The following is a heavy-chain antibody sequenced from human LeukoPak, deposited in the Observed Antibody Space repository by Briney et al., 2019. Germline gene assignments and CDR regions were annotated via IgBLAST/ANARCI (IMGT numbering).Heavy chain of an antibody. V-gene: IGHV4-34*03. J-gene: IGHJ3*02. Sequence: PSETLSLTCAVYDGSFSGYYWSWIRQPPGKGLEWIGEINHSGSTNYNPSLKSRVTISVDTSKNQFSLKVISMTAADTAAYYCTKSDGYGLIRICGRGTMVTVSS. CDR3: TKSDGYGLIRI. CDR1: DGSFSGYY. CDR2: INHSGST. D-gene: IGHD3-10*01.